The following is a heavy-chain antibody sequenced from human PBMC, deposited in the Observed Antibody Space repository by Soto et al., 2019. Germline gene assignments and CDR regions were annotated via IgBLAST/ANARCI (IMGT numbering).Heavy chain of an antibody. CDR2: ISSSSSYI. J-gene: IGHJ4*02. V-gene: IGHV3-21*01. D-gene: IGHD3-16*01. Sequence: EVQLVESGGGLVKPGGSLRLSCAASGFTFSSYSMNWVRQAPGKGLEWVSSISSSSSYIYYADSVKGRFTISRDNAKNSLYLQMNSLRAEDTAVYYCARDMMFPAPYFDYWGQGTLVTVSS. CDR1: GFTFSSYS. CDR3: ARDMMFPAPYFDY.